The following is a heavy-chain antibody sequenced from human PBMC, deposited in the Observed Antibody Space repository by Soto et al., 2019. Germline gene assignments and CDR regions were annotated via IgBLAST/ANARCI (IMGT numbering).Heavy chain of an antibody. D-gene: IGHD2-2*01. CDR2: ISAYNGNT. CDR3: ARVEDCSSTSCYRTGWFDP. V-gene: IGHV1-18*04. CDR1: GYTFTSYG. J-gene: IGHJ5*02. Sequence: VASVKVSCKASGYTFTSYGISWVRQAPGQGLEWMGWISAYNGNTNYAQKLQGRVTMTTDTSTSTAYMELRSLRSDDTAVYYCARVEDCSSTSCYRTGWFDPWGQGTLVTVSS.